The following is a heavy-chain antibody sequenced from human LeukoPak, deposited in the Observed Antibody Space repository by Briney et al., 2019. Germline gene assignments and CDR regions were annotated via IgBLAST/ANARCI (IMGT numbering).Heavy chain of an antibody. V-gene: IGHV4-4*07. CDR2: IYTSGST. J-gene: IGHJ6*03. CDR3: ATNGYYCIDV. Sequence: PSETLSLTCTVSGGSISSYYWSWIRQPAGKGLEWIGRIYTSGSTNYNPSLKSRVTMSVDKSKNQFSLDFNSVTAADTAIYYCATNGYYCIDVWGKGTTVTVSS. D-gene: IGHD2-8*01. CDR1: GGSISSYY.